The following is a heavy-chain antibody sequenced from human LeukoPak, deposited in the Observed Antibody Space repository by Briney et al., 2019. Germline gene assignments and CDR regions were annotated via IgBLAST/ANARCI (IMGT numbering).Heavy chain of an antibody. V-gene: IGHV4-59*01. CDR2: IYYSGST. CDR1: GGSLSSYY. D-gene: IGHD2-15*01. CDR3: AIASRYGGIPLDY. Sequence: SETLSLTCTVSGGSLSSYYWSWLRQPPGKGLEWIGYIYYSGSTNYNPSLTSRVTISVDTSKDQFSLKLSSVTAADTAVYYCAIASRYGGIPLDYWGQGTLVTVSS. J-gene: IGHJ4*02.